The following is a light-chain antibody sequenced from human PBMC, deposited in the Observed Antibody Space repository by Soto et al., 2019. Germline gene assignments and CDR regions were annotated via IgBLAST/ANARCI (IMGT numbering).Light chain of an antibody. CDR3: QKFTAVPT. CDR2: AAS. J-gene: IGKJ4*01. Sequence: DIQMTQSPSSLSASVGDRVTITCRASQAINNYLAWYQQKPGKVPTLLISAASTLQSGVPSRFSGSGSGTDFTLTIGSLQPEDVATYYCQKFTAVPTFGGGTKVEI. V-gene: IGKV1-27*01. CDR1: QAINNY.